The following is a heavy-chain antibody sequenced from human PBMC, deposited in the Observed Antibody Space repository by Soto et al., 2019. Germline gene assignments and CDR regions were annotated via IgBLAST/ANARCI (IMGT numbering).Heavy chain of an antibody. CDR2: IYYSGST. Sequence: SETLSLTCTVSGGSISSGGYYWSWIRQHPGKGLEWIGYIYYSGSTYYNPSLKSRVTISVDTSKNQFSLKLSSVTAADTAVYYCASSVIVVDAFDIWGEGTMVTVSS. CDR1: GGSISSGGYY. V-gene: IGHV4-31*03. J-gene: IGHJ3*02. CDR3: ASSVIVVDAFDI. D-gene: IGHD2-2*01.